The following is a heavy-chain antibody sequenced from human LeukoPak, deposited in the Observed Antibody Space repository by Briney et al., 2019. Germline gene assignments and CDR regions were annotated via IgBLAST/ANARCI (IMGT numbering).Heavy chain of an antibody. J-gene: IGHJ4*02. V-gene: IGHV4-61*01. CDR3: ARSKSPRLAVFVY. CDR1: GYSISSGYY. CDR2: IYYSGST. D-gene: IGHD6-25*01. Sequence: PSETLSLTCTVSGYSISSGYYWSWIRQPPGKGLEWIGYIYYSGSTNYNPSLKSRVTISVDTSKNQFSLKLTSVTAADTAVYYCARSKSPRLAVFVYWGQGTLVTVSS.